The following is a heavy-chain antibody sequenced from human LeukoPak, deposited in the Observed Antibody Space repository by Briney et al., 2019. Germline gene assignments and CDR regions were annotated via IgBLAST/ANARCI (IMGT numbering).Heavy chain of an antibody. CDR3: ARNQGEYSSSSRDSDAFDI. V-gene: IGHV1-46*01. D-gene: IGHD6-6*01. J-gene: IGHJ3*02. CDR1: GYTFISYY. Sequence: ASVKVSCKASGYTFISYYMHWVRQAPGQGLEWMGIINPSGGSTSYAQKFQGRVTMTRDMYTSTVYMELSSLRSEDTAVYYCARNQGEYSSSSRDSDAFDIWGQGTMVTVSS. CDR2: INPSGGST.